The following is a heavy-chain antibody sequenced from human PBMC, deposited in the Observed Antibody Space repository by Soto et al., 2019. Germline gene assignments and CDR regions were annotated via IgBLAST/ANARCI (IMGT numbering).Heavy chain of an antibody. CDR3: ARDKDSSARPRAEFDY. Sequence: QGHLVQSGAEVKRPGASVRVSCESSGYTFTSYFIHWVRQAPGQGLEWVGVINPRDGTTTYAQKFQVRITMTRDTSTTTVDMELSSLRSEDTAVYYCARDKDSSARPRAEFDYWGQGTLITVSS. CDR2: INPRDGTT. V-gene: IGHV1-46*01. J-gene: IGHJ4*02. D-gene: IGHD6-19*01. CDR1: GYTFTSYF.